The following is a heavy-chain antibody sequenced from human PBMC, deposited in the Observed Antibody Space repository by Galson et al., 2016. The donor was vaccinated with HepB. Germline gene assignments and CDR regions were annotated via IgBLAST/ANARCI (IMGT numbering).Heavy chain of an antibody. CDR3: ASRGFYGSLDN. CDR1: GFTFSEAY. V-gene: IGHV3-11*01. CDR2: ITSSGGLS. J-gene: IGHJ4*02. D-gene: IGHD6-25*01. Sequence: SLRLSCAASGFTFSEAYMTWIRQAPGKGLEWISYITSSGGLSYYADSMEGRFTISRDNAKNSVYLQITSLRAEDTAVYYCASRGFYGSLDNWGQGTLVTVSS.